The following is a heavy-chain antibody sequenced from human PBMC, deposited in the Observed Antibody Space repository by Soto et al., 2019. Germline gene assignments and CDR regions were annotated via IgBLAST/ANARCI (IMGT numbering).Heavy chain of an antibody. J-gene: IGHJ6*02. D-gene: IGHD3-3*02. CDR3: ARGIYQKYGMDV. CDR1: GFNFISHW. V-gene: IGHV3-74*01. CDR2: INVDGSNR. Sequence: EVQLVESGGSLVQPGGSLRLSCAASGFNFISHWIHWVRQAPGKGLVWVSRINVDGSNRNYADSVKGRFTISRDNAKNTVYLQMNSLRADDTAVYFCARGIYQKYGMDVWGQGTTV.